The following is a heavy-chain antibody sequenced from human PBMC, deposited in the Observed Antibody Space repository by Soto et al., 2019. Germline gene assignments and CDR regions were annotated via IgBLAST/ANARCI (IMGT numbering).Heavy chain of an antibody. D-gene: IGHD1-26*01. CDR3: TSHEWELPVDY. Sequence: PGGSLRLSCTASGFTFGDYAMSWVRQAPGKGLEWVGFIRSKAYGGTTEYAASVKGRFTISRDDSKSIAYLQMNSLKTEDTAVYYCTSHEWELPVDYWGQGTLVTVSS. V-gene: IGHV3-49*04. CDR1: GFTFGDYA. J-gene: IGHJ4*02. CDR2: IRSKAYGGTT.